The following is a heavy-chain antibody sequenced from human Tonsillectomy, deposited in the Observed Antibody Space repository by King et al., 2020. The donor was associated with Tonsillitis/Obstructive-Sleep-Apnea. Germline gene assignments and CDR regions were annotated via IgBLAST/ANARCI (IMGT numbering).Heavy chain of an antibody. J-gene: IGHJ2*01. CDR3: VRHVLTGDHWVGPLLAPRYWYFDL. Sequence: QLQESGPGLVKPSETLSLTCTVSGGSISSSSYYWGWIRQPPGKGLEWIGSIYYSGSTYYNPSLKSRVTISVDTSKNQFSLKLSSVTAADTAVYYCVRHVLTGDHWVGPLLAPRYWYFDLWGRGTLVTVSS. V-gene: IGHV4-39*01. D-gene: IGHD7-27*01. CDR2: IYYSGST. CDR1: GGSISSSSYY.